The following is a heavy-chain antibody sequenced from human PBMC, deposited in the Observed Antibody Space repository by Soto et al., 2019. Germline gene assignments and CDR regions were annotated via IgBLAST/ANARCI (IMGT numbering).Heavy chain of an antibody. J-gene: IGHJ6*02. Sequence: ASVKVSCKASGYTFTSYAMHWVRQAPGQRLEWMGWINAGNGNTKYSQKFQGRVTITRDTSASTAYMELSSLRSEDTAVYYCARDGLHLRYFDWFPKTHYYYYYGMDVWGQGTTVTVSS. V-gene: IGHV1-3*01. CDR3: ARDGLHLRYFDWFPKTHYYYYYGMDV. D-gene: IGHD3-9*01. CDR1: GYTFTSYA. CDR2: INAGNGNT.